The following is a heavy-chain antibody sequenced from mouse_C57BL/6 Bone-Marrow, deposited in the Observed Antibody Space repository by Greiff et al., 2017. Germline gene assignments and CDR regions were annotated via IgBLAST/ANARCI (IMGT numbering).Heavy chain of an antibody. V-gene: IGHV5-17*01. CDR1: GFTFSDYG. J-gene: IGHJ3*01. Sequence: EVKLMESGGGLVKPGGSLKLSCAASGFTFSDYGMHWVRQAPEKGLEWVAYISSGSSTLYSADTVKGRFTISRANAKNTLFLQKTSLRSEDTAMYDCARQGWLLLAWFAYWGQGTLVTVSA. CDR3: ARQGWLLLAWFAY. D-gene: IGHD2-3*01. CDR2: ISSGSSTL.